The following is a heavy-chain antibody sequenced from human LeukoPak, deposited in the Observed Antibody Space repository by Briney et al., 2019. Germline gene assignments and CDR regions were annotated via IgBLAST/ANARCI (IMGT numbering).Heavy chain of an antibody. D-gene: IGHD3-22*01. CDR1: GYTFTSYD. J-gene: IGHJ5*02. V-gene: IGHV1-8*01. Sequence: ASVKVSCKASGYTFTSYDINWVRQATGQGLEWMGWMNPNSGNTGYAQKFQGRVTITTDESTSTAYMELSSLRSEDTAVYYCARDFRYYYDSSGLNAALNWFDPWGQGTLVTVSS. CDR3: ARDFRYYYDSSGLNAALNWFDP. CDR2: MNPNSGNT.